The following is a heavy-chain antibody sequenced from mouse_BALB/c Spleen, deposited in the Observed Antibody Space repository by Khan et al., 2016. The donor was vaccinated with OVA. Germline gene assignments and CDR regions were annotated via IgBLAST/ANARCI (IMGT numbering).Heavy chain of an antibody. CDR1: GYSITSGYA. CDR3: ARRNYYGYDFDY. V-gene: IGHV3-2*02. D-gene: IGHD1-2*01. CDR2: ISYSGVT. Sequence: EVQLVESGPGLVKPSQSLSLTCTVTGYSITSGYAWNWIRQFPGNKLEWMGYISYSGVTSYTPSLKSRISITRDTSKNQFFLQLNSVITEETATYYCARRNYYGYDFDYWGQGTTLTVAS. J-gene: IGHJ2*01.